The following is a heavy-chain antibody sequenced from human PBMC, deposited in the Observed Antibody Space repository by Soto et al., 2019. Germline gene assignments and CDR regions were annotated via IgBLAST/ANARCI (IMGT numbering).Heavy chain of an antibody. CDR3: ARGNWFDP. V-gene: IGHV1-8*01. CDR2: VNPDSGKT. Sequence: QVQLVQSGAEVKKPGASVKVSCKASGYTFITYDINWVRQATGQGLEWVGWVNPDSGKTDYARKFLGRVTMTRNTSISTVYMELSVLRSEDTAVYYCARGNWFDPWGQGTLVTVSS. CDR1: GYTFITYD. J-gene: IGHJ5*02.